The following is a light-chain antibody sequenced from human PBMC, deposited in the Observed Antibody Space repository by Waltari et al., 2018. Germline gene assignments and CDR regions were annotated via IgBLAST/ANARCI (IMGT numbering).Light chain of an antibody. V-gene: IGLV2-23*02. CDR2: EVT. CDR1: NSDVGNYNL. CDR3: CSYAGSWIWV. J-gene: IGLJ3*02. Sequence: QAALTQPASVSGSPGQSITISCPGSNSDVGNYNLFPWYQKHPGKAPKLIIYEVTNRPSGISDRFSGFKTGNTASLTISGLQAEDEADYYCCSYAGSWIWVFGGGTELTVL.